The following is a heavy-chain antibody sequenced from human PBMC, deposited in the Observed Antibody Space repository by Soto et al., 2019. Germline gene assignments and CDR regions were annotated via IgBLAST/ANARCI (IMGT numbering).Heavy chain of an antibody. J-gene: IGHJ4*02. V-gene: IGHV1-69*13. D-gene: IGHD4-17*01. CDR3: ARGDYEGGVVFDY. CDR2: IIPIFGTA. CDR1: GGTFSSYA. Sequence: SVKVSCKASGGTFSSYAISWVRQAPGQGLEWMGGIIPIFGTANYAQKFQGRVTITADESTSTAYMELSSLRSEDTAVYYCARGDYEGGVVFDYWGQGTLVTVSS.